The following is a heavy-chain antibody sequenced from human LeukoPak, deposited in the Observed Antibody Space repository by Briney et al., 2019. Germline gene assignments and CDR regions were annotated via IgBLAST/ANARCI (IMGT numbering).Heavy chain of an antibody. Sequence: SETLSLTCGVYGVSFTGNYWSWIRQPPGKRPEWIGEINDDGYTNHNPSLRSRVTISLDTSENRLSLRLTSVTAADTAVYYCARIRCGHTDDICYNHWGQGTLVTVSS. CDR1: GVSFTGNY. J-gene: IGHJ4*02. V-gene: IGHV4-34*01. CDR2: INDDGYT. D-gene: IGHD2-2*02. CDR3: ARIRCGHTDDICYNH.